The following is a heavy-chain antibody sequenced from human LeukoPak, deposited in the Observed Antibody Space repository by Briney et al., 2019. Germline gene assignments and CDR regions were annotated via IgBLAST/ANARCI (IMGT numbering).Heavy chain of an antibody. CDR2: IYYSGST. D-gene: IGHD4-4*01. J-gene: IGHJ4*02. V-gene: IGHV4-59*12. CDR1: GGSISSYY. CDR3: ARLSTTGADY. Sequence: TPSETLSLTCTVSGGSISSYYWSWIRQPPGKGLEWIGYIYYSGSTNYNPSLKSRVTISVDTSKNQFSLKLSSVTAADTAVYYCARLSTTGADYWGQGTLVTVSS.